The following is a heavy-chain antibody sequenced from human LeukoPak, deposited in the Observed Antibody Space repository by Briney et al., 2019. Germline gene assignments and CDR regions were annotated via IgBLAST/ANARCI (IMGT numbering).Heavy chain of an antibody. V-gene: IGHV1-18*01. J-gene: IGHJ5*02. Sequence: ASVKVSCKASGYTCTSYGIGWVRHAPGQGLEWIGWISAYNGNTNDAQKLKGRVTMTTDTATSTAYMELRSLRSDDTAVYYCARVPTMIVVKAWFDPWGQGTLVTVSS. CDR3: ARVPTMIVVKAWFDP. CDR1: GYTCTSYG. D-gene: IGHD3-22*01. CDR2: ISAYNGNT.